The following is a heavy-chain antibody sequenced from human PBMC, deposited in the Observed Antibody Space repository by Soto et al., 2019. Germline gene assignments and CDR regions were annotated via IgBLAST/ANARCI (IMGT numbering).Heavy chain of an antibody. CDR2: ISYRGST. J-gene: IGHJ5*02. CDR1: AGSITTSY. CDR3: ASSGIVGREVNTWFDP. Sequence: TSETLSLTCTVSAGSITTSYWSWIRQPLGKALEWIGYISYRGSTNYNPSLKSRLTISIDTSKSQISLKLTSMTTADTAVYYCASSGIVGREVNTWFDPWGQGTLVTVSS. D-gene: IGHD3-22*01. V-gene: IGHV4-59*01.